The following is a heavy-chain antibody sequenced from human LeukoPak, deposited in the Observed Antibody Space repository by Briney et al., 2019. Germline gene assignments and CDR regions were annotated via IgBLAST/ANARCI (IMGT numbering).Heavy chain of an antibody. CDR3: ARGLTRATYYYYGMDV. CDR2: IYSGGST. V-gene: IGHV3-66*01. J-gene: IGHJ6*02. D-gene: IGHD3-16*01. Sequence: HTGGSLRPSCAASGFTVSSNYMSWVRQAPGKGLEWVSVIYSGGSTYYADSVKGRFTISRDNSKNTLYLQMNSLRAEDTAVYYCARGLTRATYYYYGMDVWGQGTTVTVSS. CDR1: GFTVSSNY.